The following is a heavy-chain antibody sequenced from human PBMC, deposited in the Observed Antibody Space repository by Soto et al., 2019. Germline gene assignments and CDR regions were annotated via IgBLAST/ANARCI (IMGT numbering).Heavy chain of an antibody. V-gene: IGHV1-46*01. Sequence: ASVKVSCKASGYTFTSHYLHWVRQAPGQGLEWMGVIHPSGGSTSYAQKFQDRVIMTRDTSTSTVYMELSSLRSDDTAVYYCATLSDNFDYWGQGTLVTVSS. D-gene: IGHD2-21*02. CDR1: GYTFTSHY. J-gene: IGHJ4*02. CDR3: ATLSDNFDY. CDR2: IHPSGGST.